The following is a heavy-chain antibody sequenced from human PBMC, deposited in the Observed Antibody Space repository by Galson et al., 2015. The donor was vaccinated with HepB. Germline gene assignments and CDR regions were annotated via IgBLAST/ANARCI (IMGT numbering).Heavy chain of an antibody. J-gene: IGHJ3*01. CDR1: GYIFTSYG. V-gene: IGHV1-18*01. CDR3: AREWDDDYVWGSSSPLDAFDL. CDR2: INTYNGNT. Sequence: SVKVSCKASGYIFTSYGITWVRQAPGQGLEWMGWINTYNGNTNYAQKFQGRVTMTTDTFTSTAYMELRSLRSDDTAVYFCAREWDDDYVWGSSSPLDAFDLWGQGTVVTVSS. D-gene: IGHD3-16*01.